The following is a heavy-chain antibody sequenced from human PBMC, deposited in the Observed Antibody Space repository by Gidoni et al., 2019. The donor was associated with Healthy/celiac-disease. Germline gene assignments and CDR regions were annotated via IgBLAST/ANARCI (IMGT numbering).Heavy chain of an antibody. CDR1: GFTFSSYG. CDR3: AKVGGCSGGSCFNLDY. D-gene: IGHD2-15*01. CDR2: ISYDGSNK. J-gene: IGHJ4*01. Sequence: GRSLRLSCAASGFTFSSYGMHWVRQAPGKGLEGVAVISYDGSNKYYADSVKGRFTISRDNSKNTLYLQMNSLRADDPAVYYCAKVGGCSGGSCFNLDYWGQEPWSPSPQ. V-gene: IGHV3-30*18.